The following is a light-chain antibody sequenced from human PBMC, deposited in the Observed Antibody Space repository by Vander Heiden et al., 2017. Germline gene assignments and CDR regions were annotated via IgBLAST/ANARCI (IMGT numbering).Light chain of an antibody. V-gene: IGLV2-14*01. CDR1: SSDVGGYNY. J-gene: IGLJ2*01. CDR2: EVS. CDR3: SSYTSSSTPYVV. Sequence: QSALTQPASVPGSPGQSITISCTGTSSDVGGYNYVSWYQQQPGKAPKLMIYEVSNRPSGVSNRFSGSKSGNTASLTISGLQAEDEADYYCSSYTSSSTPYVVFGGGTKLTV.